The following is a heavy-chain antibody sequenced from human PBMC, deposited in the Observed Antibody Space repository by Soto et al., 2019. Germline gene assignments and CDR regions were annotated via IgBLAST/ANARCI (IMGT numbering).Heavy chain of an antibody. J-gene: IGHJ6*02. Sequence: SLRLSCAASGFTFDDYAMHWVRQAPGKGLEWVSGISWNSGSIDYADSVKGRFTISRDNAKNSLYLQMNSLRAEDTALYYCAKGSSWYGMDVWGQGTTVTVSS. D-gene: IGHD6-13*01. V-gene: IGHV3-9*01. CDR1: GFTFDDYA. CDR3: AKGSSWYGMDV. CDR2: ISWNSGSI.